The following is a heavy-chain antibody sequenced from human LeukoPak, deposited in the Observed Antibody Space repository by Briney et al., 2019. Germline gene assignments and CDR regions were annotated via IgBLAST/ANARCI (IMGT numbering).Heavy chain of an antibody. Sequence: GGSLRLSCAASGFSFYSYWMTWVRHFPGRGLEWVAYIKQDGTETHYVDSVKGRFSVSRDNAKNSVWLQMNRLRVEDTAVYYCVRDQYYYGWGSYTNWGQGVLVTVSS. CDR1: GFSFYSYW. CDR2: IKQDGTET. J-gene: IGHJ4*02. D-gene: IGHD3-10*01. CDR3: VRDQYYYGWGSYTN. V-gene: IGHV3-7*01.